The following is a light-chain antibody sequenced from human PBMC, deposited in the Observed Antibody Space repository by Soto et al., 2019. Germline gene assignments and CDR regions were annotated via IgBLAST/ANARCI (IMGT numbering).Light chain of an antibody. CDR3: QQYGSSPTT. CDR1: QSVSSSY. J-gene: IGKJ1*01. Sequence: TLSCRASQSVSSSYLAWYQQKPGQAPRLLIYGASSRATGIPDRFSGSGSGTDFTLTISRLEPEDFAVYYCQQYGSSPTTFGQGTKVDIK. V-gene: IGKV3-20*01. CDR2: GAS.